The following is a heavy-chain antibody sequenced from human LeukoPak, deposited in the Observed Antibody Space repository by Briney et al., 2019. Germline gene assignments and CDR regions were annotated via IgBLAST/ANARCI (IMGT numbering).Heavy chain of an antibody. CDR2: IIPIFGTA. V-gene: IGHV1-69*05. D-gene: IGHD3-3*01. J-gene: IGHJ6*03. Sequence: GASVKVSCKASGGTFSSYAISWVRQAPGQGLEWMGGIIPIFGTANYAQKFQGRVTITTDEFTSTAYMELSSLRSEDTAVYYCAFGVVRRVYYHYYMDVWGKGTTVTVSS. CDR1: GGTFSSYA. CDR3: AFGVVRRVYYHYYMDV.